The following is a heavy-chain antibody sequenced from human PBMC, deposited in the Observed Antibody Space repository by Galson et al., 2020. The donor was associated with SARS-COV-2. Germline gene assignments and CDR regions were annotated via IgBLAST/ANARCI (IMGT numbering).Heavy chain of an antibody. V-gene: IGHV3-53*01. CDR2: IYSGGST. J-gene: IGHJ4*02. CDR1: GFTVSSNY. D-gene: IGHD4-17*01. Sequence: GGSLRLSCAASGFTVSSNYMSWVRQAPGKGLEWVSVIYSGGSTYYADSVKGRFTISRDNSKNTLYLQMNSLRAEDTAVYYCARSGYGDYGGYFDYWGQGTLVTVSS. CDR3: ARSGYGDYGGYFDY.